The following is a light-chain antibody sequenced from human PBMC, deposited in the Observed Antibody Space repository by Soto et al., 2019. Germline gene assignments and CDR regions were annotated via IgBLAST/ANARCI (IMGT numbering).Light chain of an antibody. CDR3: QQYNSYSWT. CDR2: KAS. J-gene: IGKJ1*01. CDR1: QSISSW. V-gene: IGKV1-5*03. Sequence: DIQVTQSPCSLSPSCGDRVTITWRASQSISSWLAWYQQKPGKAPKLLIYKASSLESGVPSRFSGSGSGTEFTLTISSLQPDDFATYYCQQYNSYSWTFGQGTKVDIK.